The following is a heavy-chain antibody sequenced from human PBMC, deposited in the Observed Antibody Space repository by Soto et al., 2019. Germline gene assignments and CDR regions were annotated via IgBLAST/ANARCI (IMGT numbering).Heavy chain of an antibody. CDR1: GYTFTGYY. CDR2: INPNSGGT. D-gene: IGHD1-1*01. V-gene: IGHV1-2*02. CDR3: ARGRTGTTSYFDY. Sequence: QVQLVQSGAEVKKPGASVKVSCKASGYTFTGYYLHWVRQAPGQGLEWMGWINPNSGGTNYAQKFQGRVTMTRDMSISTAYMELSRLRSDDTAVHYCARGRTGTTSYFDYWGQGNLVTVSS. J-gene: IGHJ4*02.